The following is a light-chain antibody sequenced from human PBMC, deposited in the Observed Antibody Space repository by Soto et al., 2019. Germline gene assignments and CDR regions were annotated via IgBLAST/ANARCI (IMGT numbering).Light chain of an antibody. CDR3: QQGNTIPPWT. J-gene: IGKJ1*01. CDR1: QAIGTW. V-gene: IGKV1-12*01. Sequence: DIQMTKSPSSVSASVGDRVTITCRASQAIGTWLGWYQQKPGKAPKLLIYGASTLQSGVPSRFSGSGSGTAFTLTISSLQADDFAPYFCQQGNTIPPWTFGQGTKVDMK. CDR2: GAS.